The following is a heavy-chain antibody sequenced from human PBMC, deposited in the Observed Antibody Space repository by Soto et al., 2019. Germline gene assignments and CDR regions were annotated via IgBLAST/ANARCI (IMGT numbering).Heavy chain of an antibody. CDR1: GYTFTIYG. V-gene: IGHV1-18*01. J-gene: IGHJ6*02. D-gene: IGHD2-15*01. CDR2: ISAYNGNT. CDR3: ARDYVVVVAATQGSDYYYGMDV. Sequence: GASVKVSCKASGYTFTIYGISWVRQAPGQGLEWMGWISAYNGNTNYAQKLQGRVTMTTDTSTSTAYMELRSLRSDDTAVYYCARDYVVVVAATQGSDYYYGMDVWGQGTTVTVSS.